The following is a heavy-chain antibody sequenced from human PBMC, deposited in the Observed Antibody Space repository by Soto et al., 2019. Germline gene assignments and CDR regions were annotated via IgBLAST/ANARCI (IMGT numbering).Heavy chain of an antibody. CDR1: GFTLSTFG. V-gene: IGHV3-30*03. CDR2: ISYDGSHK. D-gene: IGHD3-10*01. CDR3: ASDSDPRMIREVLTDDLDR. Sequence: QVQLVESGGGVLQPGRSLTLSCAASGFTLSTFGMHWVRQAPGKGLEWVAVISYDGSHKYYAESVKGRFTISRDNSRNTMQLQMNRLKAEDTAVYYCASDSDPRMIREVLTDDLDRWGQGTLVTVSS. J-gene: IGHJ5*02.